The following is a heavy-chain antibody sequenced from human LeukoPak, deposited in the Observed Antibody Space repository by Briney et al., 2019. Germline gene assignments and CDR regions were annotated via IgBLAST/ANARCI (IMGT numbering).Heavy chain of an antibody. CDR1: GYSISSDYC. V-gene: IGHV4-38-2*02. CDR2: ISGSGTI. CDR3: ARDSGTTGEVKFDP. Sequence: SETLSLTCTVSGYSISSDYCWGWIRQPAGKGLEWIGRISGSGTITYNPALQSRLTISIDTSKNQFSLKLMSVTAADTAVYYCARDSGTTGEVKFDPWGQGTLVTVSS. J-gene: IGHJ5*02. D-gene: IGHD3-10*01.